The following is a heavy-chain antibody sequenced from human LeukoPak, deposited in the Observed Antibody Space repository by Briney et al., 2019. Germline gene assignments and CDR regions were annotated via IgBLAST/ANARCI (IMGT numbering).Heavy chain of an antibody. CDR1: GGSFSGYY. CDR2: IYHSGST. J-gene: IGHJ6*02. V-gene: IGHV4-34*01. CDR3: ARDRPYGMDV. Sequence: SETLSLTCAVYGGSFSGYYCSWIRQPPGKGLEWIGEIYHSGSTNYNPSLKSRVTISVDKSKNQFSLKLSSVTAADTAVYYCARDRPYGMDVWGQGTTVTVSS.